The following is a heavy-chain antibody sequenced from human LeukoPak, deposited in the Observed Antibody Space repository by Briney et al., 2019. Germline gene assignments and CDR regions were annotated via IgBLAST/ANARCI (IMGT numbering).Heavy chain of an antibody. CDR1: GFTFSRYG. D-gene: IGHD3-10*01. Sequence: PGGSLRLSCAASGFTFSRYGMHWVRQAPGKGLEWVAVISYDGSNTYYADSVKGRFTISRDNSKNTLYLQMNSLRAGDMAVYYCARTLMEQVVRGGFDYWGQGTQVTVSS. V-gene: IGHV3-30*03. CDR3: ARTLMEQVVRGGFDY. J-gene: IGHJ4*02. CDR2: ISYDGSNT.